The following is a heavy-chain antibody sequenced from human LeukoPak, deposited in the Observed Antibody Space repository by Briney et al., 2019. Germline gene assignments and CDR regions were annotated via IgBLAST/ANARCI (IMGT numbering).Heavy chain of an antibody. Sequence: GGSLRLSCAASGFTFSGSALHWVRQASGKGLEWVGRISTKANSYATAYAASVKGRFTVSRDDSKNTAYLQMNSLRAEDTAVYYCAKGVPLDFWSGQENYFDYWGQGTLVTVSS. CDR2: ISTKANSYAT. J-gene: IGHJ4*02. D-gene: IGHD3-3*01. CDR1: GFTFSGSA. CDR3: AKGVPLDFWSGQENYFDY. V-gene: IGHV3-73*01.